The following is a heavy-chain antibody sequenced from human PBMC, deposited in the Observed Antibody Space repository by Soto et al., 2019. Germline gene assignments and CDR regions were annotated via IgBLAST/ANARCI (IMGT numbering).Heavy chain of an antibody. J-gene: IGHJ5*01. CDR3: VRHGGYFGVDNWFDY. V-gene: IGHV5-51*01. D-gene: IGHD3-16*01. Sequence: GESLKISCNTSGFSCTSTWIGWVRQMPGKGLELMGVIYPGDSDTRYDPSFHGKATISADKSISTTFLLWSGLTAPNTAIYYCVRHGGYFGVDNWFDYWGQGTLVTVSS. CDR2: IYPGDSDT. CDR1: GFSCTSTW.